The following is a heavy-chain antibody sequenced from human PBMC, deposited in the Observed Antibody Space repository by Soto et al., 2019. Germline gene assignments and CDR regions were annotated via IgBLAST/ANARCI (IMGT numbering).Heavy chain of an antibody. J-gene: IGHJ4*02. CDR1: TFTFSNHW. CDR3: ARSYCSTTSCYIDY. V-gene: IGHV3-7*01. Sequence: EVQLVESGGGLVQPGGSLRLSCAASTFTFSNHWMSWVRQAPGKGLEWVANINQGGSAKYYLDSVKGRFTISRDNAKNSLDLQMNSLRAEDTAVYYCARSYCSTTSCYIDYWGQGTLVTVSS. CDR2: INQGGSAK. D-gene: IGHD2-2*02.